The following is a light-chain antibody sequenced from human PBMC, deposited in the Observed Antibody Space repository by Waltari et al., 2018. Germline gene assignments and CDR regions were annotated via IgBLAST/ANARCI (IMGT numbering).Light chain of an antibody. CDR1: SSNIGRNT. CDR3: AAWDDSLNDWV. CDR2: SNN. J-gene: IGLJ3*02. Sequence: QSVLTQPPSASGTPGQRVTTSCSGSSSNIGRNTVNWYQQLPGTAPKLLIYSNNQRPSGVPDRFSGSKSGTSASLAISGLQSEDEADYYCAAWDDSLNDWVFGGGTKLTVL. V-gene: IGLV1-44*01.